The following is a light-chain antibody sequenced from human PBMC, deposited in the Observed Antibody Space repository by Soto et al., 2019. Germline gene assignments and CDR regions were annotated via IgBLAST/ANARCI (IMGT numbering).Light chain of an antibody. J-gene: IGKJ2*01. CDR3: QHYYT. CDR1: QSVSSSY. CDR2: SAS. V-gene: IGKV3-20*01. Sequence: IVLTQSPGTLSLSPGERATLSCRASQSVSSSYLAWYQQKPGQAPRLLIYSASSRATGIPDRFSASGSGTDFPLKISGRESEDFAVYCCQHYYTFGQGTKLEIK.